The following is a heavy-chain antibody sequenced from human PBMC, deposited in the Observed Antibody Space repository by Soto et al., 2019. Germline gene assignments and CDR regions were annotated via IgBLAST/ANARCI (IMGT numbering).Heavy chain of an antibody. CDR2: IWYDGSNK. Sequence: GSLRLSCAASGFTFSSYGMHWVRQAPGKGLEWVAVIWYDGSNKYYADSVKGRFTISRDNSKNTLYLQMNSLRAEDTAVYYCARDMVWGLKYYYYGMDVWGQGTTVTVSS. V-gene: IGHV3-33*01. D-gene: IGHD3-10*01. J-gene: IGHJ6*02. CDR1: GFTFSSYG. CDR3: ARDMVWGLKYYYYGMDV.